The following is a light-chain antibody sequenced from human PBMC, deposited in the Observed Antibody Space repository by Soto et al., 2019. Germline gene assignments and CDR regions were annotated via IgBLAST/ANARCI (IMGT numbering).Light chain of an antibody. J-gene: IGKJ5*01. V-gene: IGKV3-15*01. CDR2: GAS. CDR1: QGVTTN. CDR3: QQYNNGPIT. Sequence: EIVMTQSPASLSGSRGERVTLSCRAGQGVTTNFAWYQQKSGQSPRLLIYGASTRAAGIPARFSGSGSGTDFTLSITSLQSEDFAVYYCQQYNNGPITFGQGTRLEIK.